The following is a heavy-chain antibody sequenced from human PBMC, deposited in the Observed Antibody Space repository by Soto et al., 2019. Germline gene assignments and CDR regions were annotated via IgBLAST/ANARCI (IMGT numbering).Heavy chain of an antibody. CDR3: ASYRVTVLRGGVEY. Sequence: EVQLVESGGGLVQPGGSRRLSWAASELTFSNYWMSWFRRAPGKGLEGVANIKQDGSEKYYVDSVKGRFTISRDNAKNSLYLQMNSLRGDDTALYYCASYRVTVLRGGVEYWGQGTLVTVSS. D-gene: IGHD3-10*01. V-gene: IGHV3-7*01. J-gene: IGHJ4*01. CDR2: IKQDGSEK. CDR1: ELTFSNYW.